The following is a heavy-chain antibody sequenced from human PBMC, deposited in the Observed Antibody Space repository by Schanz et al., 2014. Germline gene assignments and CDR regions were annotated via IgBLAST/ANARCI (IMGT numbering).Heavy chain of an antibody. CDR1: RSTFSSYT. CDR3: ARSGSSNWYFFDY. CDR2: FIPILDVG. Sequence: QVQLVQSGAEVKKPGSSVKVSCKASRSTFSSYTISWVRQARGQGLEWVGRFIPILDVGNYAQQFQGRVTFTADKSTSTAYMELSSLRYEDTALYYCARSGSSNWYFFDYWGQGSLVTVSS. D-gene: IGHD6-13*01. V-gene: IGHV1-69*02. J-gene: IGHJ4*02.